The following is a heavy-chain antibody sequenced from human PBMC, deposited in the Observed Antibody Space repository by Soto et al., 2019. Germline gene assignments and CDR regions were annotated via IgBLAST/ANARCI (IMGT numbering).Heavy chain of an antibody. CDR1: GDTFTFYS. CDR2: VNPIVSKS. CDR3: ASSYGSGYRAFDY. J-gene: IGHJ4*02. V-gene: IGHV1-69*02. D-gene: IGHD3-10*01. Sequence: QVQLVQSGAEVKRPGSSGKVSCKASGDTFTFYSINWVGQAPGLGLEWLGRVNPIVSKSNYAQKFQGRVTMTADKSTSTAYMELSSLRSEDTAIYYCASSYGSGYRAFDYWGQGALVTVSS.